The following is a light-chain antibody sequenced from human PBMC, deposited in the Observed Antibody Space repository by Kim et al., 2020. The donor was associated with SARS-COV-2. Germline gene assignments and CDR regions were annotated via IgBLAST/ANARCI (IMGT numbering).Light chain of an antibody. J-gene: IGKJ1*01. CDR3: QQYDNSRT. CDR1: QIVSSSY. Sequence: EIVLTQSPGTLSLSPGERATLSCRASQIVSSSYLAWYQQKPGQAPRLLIYRASSRATGIPDRFSGSGSGTDFTLTISRLEPEDFAVYYCQQYDNSRTFGQGTKVDIK. CDR2: RAS. V-gene: IGKV3-20*01.